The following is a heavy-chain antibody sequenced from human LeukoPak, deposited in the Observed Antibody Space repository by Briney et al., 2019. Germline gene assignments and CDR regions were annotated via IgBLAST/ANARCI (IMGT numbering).Heavy chain of an antibody. J-gene: IGHJ5*02. D-gene: IGHD3-10*01. CDR3: ARANMVRGVGSFFDRNWFDP. CDR2: INPKSGGT. V-gene: IGHV1-2*02. Sequence: ASVKVSCKTSGYIFTGYYMHWVRPAPGQGLEGMGWINPKSGGTNFAQKFLGGVTMTRDTSTSTAYMELSRLRSDDAAVYYCARANMVRGVGSFFDRNWFDPWGQGTLVTVSS. CDR1: GYIFTGYY.